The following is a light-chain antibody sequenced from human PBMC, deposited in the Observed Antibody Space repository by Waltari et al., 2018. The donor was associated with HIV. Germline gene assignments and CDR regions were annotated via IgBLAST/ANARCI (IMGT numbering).Light chain of an antibody. CDR3: QHYDNSPPIT. CDR2: NAT. V-gene: IGKV3-20*01. CDR1: QSVRSDS. Sequence: EIVLTQSPDTLSLSPGERASLSCRASQSVRSDSLAWYQQKPGRSTRLLIYNATTRATDLPERFSGSGSGTDFTLTIRRLEPADFAVYYCQHYDNSPPITFGPGIAVDIK. J-gene: IGKJ3*01.